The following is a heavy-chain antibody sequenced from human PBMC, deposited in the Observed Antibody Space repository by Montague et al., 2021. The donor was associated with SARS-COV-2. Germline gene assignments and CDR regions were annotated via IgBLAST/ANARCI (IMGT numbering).Heavy chain of an antibody. J-gene: IGHJ4*02. CDR3: ARRYKPRRPGSPDFDY. CDR1: GDSISNYY. CDR2: IDSNGAT. Sequence: SETLSLTCTVSGDSISNYYWSWIWQLTGKCLASIGWIDSNGATDYNPSFKSRVTLPVVPVNNQSSLQLRSLTAAGTAFYSCARRYKPRRPGSPDFDYWGQGTLVTVSS. V-gene: IGHV4-59*08. D-gene: IGHD3-10*01.